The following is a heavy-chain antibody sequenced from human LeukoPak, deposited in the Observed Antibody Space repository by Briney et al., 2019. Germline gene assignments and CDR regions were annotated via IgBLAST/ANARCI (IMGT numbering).Heavy chain of an antibody. J-gene: IGHJ4*02. CDR1: GYTFTSYY. D-gene: IGHD6-13*01. V-gene: IGHV1-46*01. CDR2: SNPSGRST. CDR3: ARGYSSSWYGLQY. Sequence: ASVKVSCKASGYTFTSYYIHWVRQAPGQGLEWMGISNPSGRSTSYAQKFQGRVTMTRDTSTSTVYMELSSLRSDDTAVYYCARGYSSSWYGLQYWGQGTLVTVSS.